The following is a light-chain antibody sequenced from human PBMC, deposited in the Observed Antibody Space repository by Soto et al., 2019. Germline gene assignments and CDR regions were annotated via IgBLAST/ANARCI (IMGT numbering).Light chain of an antibody. CDR3: AAWDDSLNGVI. J-gene: IGLJ2*01. Sequence: QLVLTQPPSASGTPGQRVTISCSGSSSNIGSNTVNWYQHLPGTAPKLLIYSNSQRPSGVPDRFSGSKSGTSASLAISGLQSEDEADYYCAAWDDSLNGVIFGGGTQLTVL. V-gene: IGLV1-44*01. CDR2: SNS. CDR1: SSNIGSNT.